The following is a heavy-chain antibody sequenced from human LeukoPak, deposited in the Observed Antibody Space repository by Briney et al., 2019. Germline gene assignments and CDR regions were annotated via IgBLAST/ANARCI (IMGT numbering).Heavy chain of an antibody. V-gene: IGHV1-18*01. CDR3: ARGRTGLNFDY. D-gene: IGHD3-10*01. Sequence: ASVNVSFKASGYTFTSYGISWVRQAPGQGLEGMGWISAYNGNTNYAQKLQGRVTMTTDTSTSTAYMELRSLRSDDTAVYYCARGRTGLNFDYWGQGTLVTVSS. CDR1: GYTFTSYG. J-gene: IGHJ4*02. CDR2: ISAYNGNT.